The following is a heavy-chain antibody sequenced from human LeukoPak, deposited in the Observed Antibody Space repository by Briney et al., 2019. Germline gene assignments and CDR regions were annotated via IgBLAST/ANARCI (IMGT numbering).Heavy chain of an antibody. CDR3: ARVGYDILTGHYGDAFDI. J-gene: IGHJ3*02. CDR1: GGSISSYY. CDR2: IYYSGST. V-gene: IGHV4-59*01. Sequence: SETLSLTCTVSGGSISSYYWSWIRQPPGKGLEWIGYIYYSGSTNYNPSLKSRVTIPVDTSKNQFSLKLSSVTAADTAVYYCARVGYDILTGHYGDAFDIWGQGTMVTVSS. D-gene: IGHD3-9*01.